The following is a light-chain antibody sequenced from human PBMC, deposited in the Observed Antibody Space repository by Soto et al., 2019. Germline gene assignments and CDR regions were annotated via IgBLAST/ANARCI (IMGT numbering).Light chain of an antibody. J-gene: IGKJ4*02. V-gene: IGKV1-12*01. CDR3: QQANTYPT. Sequence: DIQMTQSPSSVSASVGDRVTITCRASQDISTWLVRYQQKPGKAPKFLMNAAPSLQSGVPSRFSGSGSGTDFSLTISSLQSDDFATYYCQQANTYPTVGGGTKVEMK. CDR2: AAP. CDR1: QDISTW.